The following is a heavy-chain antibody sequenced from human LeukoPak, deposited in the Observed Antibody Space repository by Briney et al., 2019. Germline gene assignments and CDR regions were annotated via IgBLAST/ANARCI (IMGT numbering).Heavy chain of an antibody. CDR2: IRYDGSNK. J-gene: IGHJ5*02. Sequence: GGALRLSCAASEFTFSSYGMHWVRQAPGKGLEWVAFIRYDGSNKYYADSVKGRFTISRDNSKNTLYLQMNSLRAEDTAVYYCAKSGGYGDYNWFDPWGQGTLVTVSS. V-gene: IGHV3-30*02. D-gene: IGHD4-17*01. CDR1: EFTFSSYG. CDR3: AKSGGYGDYNWFDP.